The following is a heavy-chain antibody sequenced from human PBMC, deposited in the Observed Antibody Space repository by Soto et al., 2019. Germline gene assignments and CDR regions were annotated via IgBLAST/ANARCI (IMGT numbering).Heavy chain of an antibody. D-gene: IGHD3-3*01. V-gene: IGHV1-2*02. CDR1: GYTFTGYY. CDR3: ARGDYYDFWSGYLSPALYGMDV. J-gene: IGHJ6*01. CDR2: INPNSGGT. Sequence: GASVKVSCKASGYTFTGYYMHWVRQAPGQGLEWMGWINPNSGGTNYAQKFQGRVTMTRDTSISTAYMELSRLRSDDTAVYYCARGDYYDFWSGYLSPALYGMDVWGQGTTVTVSS.